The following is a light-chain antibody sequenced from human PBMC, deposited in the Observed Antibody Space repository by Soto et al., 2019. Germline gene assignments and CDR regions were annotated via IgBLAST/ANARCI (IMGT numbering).Light chain of an antibody. Sequence: DIVMTKSPASVRVALDESGSIRCESNQTVFFSTNNKNYLAWYQQRPGQPPKLLISWASIRESGVPDRFSGSECGTHYTLSICSLQTEDVAIYYCQRYYDPPRGFGPGTKVDIK. CDR1: QTVFFSTNNKNY. J-gene: IGKJ1*01. CDR3: QRYYDPPRG. V-gene: IGKV4-1*01. CDR2: WAS.